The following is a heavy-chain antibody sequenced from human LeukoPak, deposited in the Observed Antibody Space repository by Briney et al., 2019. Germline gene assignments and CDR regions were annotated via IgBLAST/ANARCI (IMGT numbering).Heavy chain of an antibody. CDR3: VRGYSFGPYGMDV. J-gene: IGHJ6*02. V-gene: IGHV3-64D*09. CDR2: ISDSGGST. Sequence: AGGSLRLSCAASGFTFSSYSMNWVRQAPGEGLEYVSAISDSGGSTYYADSVKGRFTISRDNSKNTLYLQMSSLRAEDTAVYFCVRGYSFGPYGMDVWGQGTTVTVSS. CDR1: GFTFSSYS. D-gene: IGHD2-15*01.